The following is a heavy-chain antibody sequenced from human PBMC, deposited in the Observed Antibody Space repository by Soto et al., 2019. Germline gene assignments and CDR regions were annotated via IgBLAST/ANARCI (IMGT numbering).Heavy chain of an antibody. D-gene: IGHD3-16*01. CDR2: IYWNDDK. V-gene: IGHV2-5*01. CDR3: AHSPWGAAPDY. J-gene: IGHJ4*02. CDR1: GFPLSARGVG. Sequence: SGPTLVNPTETLTLTCTVSGFPLSARGVGVGWIRQPPGKALEWLAIIYWNDDKRYSPPLKSRLTITKDTSKNQVVLTMTNTDPVDTAKYYCAHSPWGAAPDYWGQGTLVTVSS.